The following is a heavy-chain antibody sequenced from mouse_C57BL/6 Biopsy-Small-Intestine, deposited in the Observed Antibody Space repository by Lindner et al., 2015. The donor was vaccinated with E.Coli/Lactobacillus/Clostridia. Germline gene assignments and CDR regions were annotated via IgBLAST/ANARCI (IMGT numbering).Heavy chain of an antibody. CDR3: ASYGYEGENYFDY. J-gene: IGHJ2*01. D-gene: IGHD2-2*01. Sequence: VQLQESGAELARPGASVKLSCKASGYTFTSYGISWVKQRTGQGLEWIGEIYPRSGNTYYNEKFKGKATLTADKSSSTAYMELRSLTSEDSAVYFCASYGYEGENYFDYWGQGTTLTVSS. V-gene: IGHV1-81*01. CDR1: GYTFTSYG. CDR2: IYPRSGNT.